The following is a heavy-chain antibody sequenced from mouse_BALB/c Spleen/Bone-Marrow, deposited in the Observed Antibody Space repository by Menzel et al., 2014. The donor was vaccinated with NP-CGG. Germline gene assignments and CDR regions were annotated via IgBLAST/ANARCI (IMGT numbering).Heavy chain of an antibody. CDR2: ISYSGST. J-gene: IGHJ2*01. Sequence: VQLKESGPSLVKPSQTLSLTCSVTGDSIXSGYWNWIRKFPGNKLEYMGYISYSGSTYYNPSLKSRISITRDTSKNQFYLQLNSVTTEDTATYYCASYGNSYFDYWGQGTTLTVSS. CDR3: ASYGNSYFDY. V-gene: IGHV3-8*02. D-gene: IGHD2-1*01. CDR1: GDSIXSGY.